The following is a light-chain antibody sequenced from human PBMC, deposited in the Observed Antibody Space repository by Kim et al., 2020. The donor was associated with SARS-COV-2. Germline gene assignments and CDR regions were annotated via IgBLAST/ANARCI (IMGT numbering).Light chain of an antibody. CDR3: NSRDSSGNHWV. CDR1: SLRSYY. V-gene: IGLV3-19*01. CDR2: GKN. J-gene: IGLJ3*02. Sequence: ALGKTVRITCQGDSLRSYYASWYQQKPGQAPVLVIYGKNNRPSGIPDRFSGSNSGNTASLTITGAQAEDEADYYCNSRDSSGNHWVFGGGTQLTVL.